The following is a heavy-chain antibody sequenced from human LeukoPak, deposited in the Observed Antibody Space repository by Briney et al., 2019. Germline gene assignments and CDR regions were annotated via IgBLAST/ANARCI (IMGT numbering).Heavy chain of an antibody. Sequence: PGGSLRLSCTASGFTFSSYALPWVRQAPGKGLEWAAIISYDGINKYYADSVKGRFTISRDNSKNTLFLQMNSLRPEDTAVYYCARPGIAVSGIPHYFDYWGQGTLVTVSS. D-gene: IGHD6-19*01. CDR3: ARPGIAVSGIPHYFDY. J-gene: IGHJ4*02. CDR2: ISYDGINK. V-gene: IGHV3-30*04. CDR1: GFTFSSYA.